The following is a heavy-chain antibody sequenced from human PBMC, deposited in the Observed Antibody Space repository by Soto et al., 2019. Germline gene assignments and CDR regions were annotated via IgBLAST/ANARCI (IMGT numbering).Heavy chain of an antibody. CDR1: GGSVSRGSYS. CDR3: ARVGGNIFDY. D-gene: IGHD3-16*01. V-gene: IGHV4-61*03. Sequence: SETLSLTCAVSGGSVSRGSYSWSWIRQPPGKGLEWIGYIYYFGGTNYNPSLKSRVTISVDRSKNLFSLRLSSVTAADPAVYYCARVGGNIFDYWVQGAPVTVSS. J-gene: IGHJ4*02. CDR2: IYYFGGT.